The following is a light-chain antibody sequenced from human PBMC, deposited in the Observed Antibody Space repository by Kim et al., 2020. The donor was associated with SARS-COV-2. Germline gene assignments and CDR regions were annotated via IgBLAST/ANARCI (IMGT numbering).Light chain of an antibody. J-gene: IGLJ3*02. CDR3: QTWGTGV. CDR2: LNSDGSH. Sequence: LGASVKLTCILSRGHSMYAIAWQQQQPEKGPRYLMKLNSDGSHSKGDGIPDRFSGSSSGAERYLTISSLQSEDEADYYCQTWGTGVFGGGTQLTVL. CDR1: RGHSMYA. V-gene: IGLV4-69*01.